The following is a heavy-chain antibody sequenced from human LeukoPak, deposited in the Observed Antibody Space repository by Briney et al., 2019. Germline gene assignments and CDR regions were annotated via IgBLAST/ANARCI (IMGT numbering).Heavy chain of an antibody. V-gene: IGHV4-59*02. CDR1: GASVTSYY. J-gene: IGHJ4*02. CDR3: ASQSSPRF. D-gene: IGHD6-13*01. Sequence: SETLSLTCTVSGASVTSYYWTWIRQSPGKGLEWIGCFYYSGSTSYNPSLKSRVTISIDTSKNQFSLKVSSVTAADTAVYYCASQSSPRFWGQGALVTVSS. CDR2: FYYSGST.